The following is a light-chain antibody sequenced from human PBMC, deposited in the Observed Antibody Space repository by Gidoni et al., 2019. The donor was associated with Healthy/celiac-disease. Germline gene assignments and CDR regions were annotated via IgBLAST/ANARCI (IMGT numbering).Light chain of an antibody. V-gene: IGKV1-39*01. CDR1: QSIRRY. J-gene: IGKJ4*01. CDR2: AAS. CDR3: QQSYSTPLT. Sequence: DIQMTQSPSSLSASVGDRVTITCRARQSIRRYLTWYQQNQGKAPKLLIYAASSLQSGVPSRFSGSGSGTDFTLTISSLQPEDFATYYCQQSYSTPLTFGGGTKVEIK.